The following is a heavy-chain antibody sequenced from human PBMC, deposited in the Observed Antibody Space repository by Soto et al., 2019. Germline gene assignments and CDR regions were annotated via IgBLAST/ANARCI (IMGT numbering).Heavy chain of an antibody. CDR2: IWYDGSET. CDR1: GFSFSESG. Sequence: QVQLVESGGGVVQPGKSVRLSCAASGFSFSESGMEWVRQARGKGLEWVAAIWYDGSETYYGDSVKGRFTISRDNSKNTLYLQMSGLRAEDTAVYYCATFLAVAGTHHWGQGTLVTVTS. D-gene: IGHD6-19*01. V-gene: IGHV3-33*01. CDR3: ATFLAVAGTHH. J-gene: IGHJ1*01.